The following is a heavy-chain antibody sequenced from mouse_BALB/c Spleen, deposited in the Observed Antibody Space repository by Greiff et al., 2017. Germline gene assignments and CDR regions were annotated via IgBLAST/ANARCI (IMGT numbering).Heavy chain of an antibody. CDR3: ARPMITTNAMDY. D-gene: IGHD2-4*01. CDR2: ISDGGSYT. CDR1: GFTFSDYY. V-gene: IGHV5-4*02. Sequence: EVKVEESGGGLVKPGGSLKLSCAASGFTFSDYYMYWVRQTPEKRLEWVATISDGGSYTYYPDSVKGRFTISRDNAKNNLYLQMSSLKSEDTAMYYCARPMITTNAMDYWGQGTSVTVSS. J-gene: IGHJ4*01.